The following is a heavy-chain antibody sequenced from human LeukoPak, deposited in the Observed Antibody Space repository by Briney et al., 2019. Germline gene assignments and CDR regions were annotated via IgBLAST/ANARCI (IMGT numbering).Heavy chain of an antibody. J-gene: IGHJ2*01. D-gene: IGHD3-16*01. CDR2: ISGNGGGT. CDR1: GLTFSSYA. CDR3: AKVLPPQRLRSTGGDWFFDL. V-gene: IGHV3-23*01. Sequence: GGSLRLSCAASGLTFSSYAMSWVRQAPGKGLEWVSGISGNGGGTYYADSVKGRFTISRDNSKNTLYLQINSLRTEDTAIYYCAKVLPPQRLRSTGGDWFFDLWGRGTLVTVSS.